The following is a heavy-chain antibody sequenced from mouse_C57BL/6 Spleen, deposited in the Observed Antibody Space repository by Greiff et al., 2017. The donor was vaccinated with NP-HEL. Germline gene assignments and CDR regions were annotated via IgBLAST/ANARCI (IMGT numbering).Heavy chain of an antibody. D-gene: IGHD2-3*01. CDR3: ARNEWRWGYYEAWFAY. CDR1: GYTFTEYT. Sequence: VQLQQSGAELVKPGASVKLSCKASGYTFTEYTIHWVKQRSGQGLAWIGWFYPGSGSIKYNEKFKDKATLTADKSSSTVYMVISRLTSEDSAVYFCARNEWRWGYYEAWFAYWGQGTLVTVSA. CDR2: FYPGSGSI. V-gene: IGHV1-62-2*01. J-gene: IGHJ3*01.